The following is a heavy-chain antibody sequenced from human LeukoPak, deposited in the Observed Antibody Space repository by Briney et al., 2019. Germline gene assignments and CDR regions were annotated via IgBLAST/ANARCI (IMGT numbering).Heavy chain of an antibody. D-gene: IGHD2-8*02. CDR1: GFDLKSYS. CDR2: ISSTSAYI. J-gene: IGHJ5*01. V-gene: IGHV3-21*01. Sequence: PGGSLRLSCAGSGFDLKSYSLTWVRQAPGKGLERVTSISSTSAYIHYADSVKGRFTISRDNVDNVVYLEMNSLGAEDTATYYCARVAVSGPTGWFDSWGQGTLVIVSS. CDR3: ARVAVSGPTGWFDS.